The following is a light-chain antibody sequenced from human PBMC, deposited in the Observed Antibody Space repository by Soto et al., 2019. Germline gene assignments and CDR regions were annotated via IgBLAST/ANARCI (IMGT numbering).Light chain of an antibody. CDR2: DVT. J-gene: IGLJ2*01. V-gene: IGLV2-11*01. Sequence: QSALTQPRSVSGSPGQSITISCTGTSSDVGGYNYVSWFQHHPGKAPKLMIYDVTKRPSGVPDRFSGSKSGNTASLTISGLQAEDEADYYCCSYAGSNTLLFGGWTKLTVL. CDR1: SSDVGGYNY. CDR3: CSYAGSNTLL.